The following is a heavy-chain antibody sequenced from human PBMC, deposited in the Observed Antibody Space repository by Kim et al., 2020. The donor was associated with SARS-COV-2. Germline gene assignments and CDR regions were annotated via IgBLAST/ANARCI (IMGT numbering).Heavy chain of an antibody. D-gene: IGHD2-2*02. Sequence: SETLSLTCTVSGGSISISSYYWGWIRQPPGKGLEWIGSIYYSGSTYYNPSLKSRVTISVDTSKNQFSLKLSSVTAADTAVYYCARGRYQLLYGYYFDYWGQGTLVTVSS. V-gene: IGHV4-39*01. CDR2: IYYSGST. J-gene: IGHJ4*02. CDR3: ARGRYQLLYGYYFDY. CDR1: GGSISISSYY.